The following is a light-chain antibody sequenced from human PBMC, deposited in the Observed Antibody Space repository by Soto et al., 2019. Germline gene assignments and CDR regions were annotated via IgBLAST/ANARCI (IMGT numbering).Light chain of an antibody. CDR1: SSDVGGYNY. V-gene: IGLV2-14*01. CDR2: DVS. CDR3: SSYTSSSTV. J-gene: IGLJ2*01. Sequence: QSVLTQPASVSGSPGQSITISCTGTSSDVGGYNYVSWYQQHPGKAPKLMIYDVSNRPSGVSNRFSGSKSGNXXXLTISGLXAEDEADYYCSSYTSSSTVFXXG.